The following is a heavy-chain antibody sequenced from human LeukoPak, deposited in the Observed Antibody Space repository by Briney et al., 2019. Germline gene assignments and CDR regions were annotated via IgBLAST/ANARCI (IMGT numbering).Heavy chain of an antibody. J-gene: IGHJ3*02. Sequence: EASVKVSCKASGYTFTSYGISWVRQAPGQGLEWMGWISAYNDNTNYAQKLQGRVTMTTDTSTSTAYMELRSLRSDDTAVYYCARDEYSSGWYKGNDAFDIWGQGTMVTVSS. CDR3: ARDEYSSGWYKGNDAFDI. CDR1: GYTFTSYG. V-gene: IGHV1-18*01. CDR2: ISAYNDNT. D-gene: IGHD6-19*01.